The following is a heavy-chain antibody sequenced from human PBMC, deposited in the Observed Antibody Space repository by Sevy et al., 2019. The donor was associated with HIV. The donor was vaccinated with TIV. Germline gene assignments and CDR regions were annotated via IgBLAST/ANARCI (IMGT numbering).Heavy chain of an antibody. Sequence: GGSLRLSCAASGFTVSSNYMSWVRQAPGKGLEWVSVIYSGGSTYYADSVKGRFTISRDNSKNTRYLQMNSLGAEDTAVYYCARDYSSSWYGPGYYYMDVWGKGTTVTVSS. V-gene: IGHV3-53*01. CDR2: IYSGGST. D-gene: IGHD6-13*01. CDR3: ARDYSSSWYGPGYYYMDV. CDR1: GFTVSSNY. J-gene: IGHJ6*03.